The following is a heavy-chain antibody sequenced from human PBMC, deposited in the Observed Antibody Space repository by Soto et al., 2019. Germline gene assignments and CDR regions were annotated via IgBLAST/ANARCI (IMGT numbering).Heavy chain of an antibody. J-gene: IGHJ4*02. CDR1: GGSMNIGYYV. CDR3: PRRPPHEKVHY. V-gene: IGHV4-30-4*01. CDR2: IYDREDT. Sequence: SETLSVTCSVSGGSMNIGYYVWSWIRQPPGKGLEWIGHIYDREDTYNNPSLQSRVTISVDTSKNQFSLHLTSVTAADPAVYYCPRRPPHEKVHYSGQGPLVTVSS.